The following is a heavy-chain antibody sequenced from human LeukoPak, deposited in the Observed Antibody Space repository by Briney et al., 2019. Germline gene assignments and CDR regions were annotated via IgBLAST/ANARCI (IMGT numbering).Heavy chain of an antibody. Sequence: PSETLSLTCTVSGYSISYGYYWGWIRQPPGKGLEWIGSIYHSGSTYCNPSLKSRVTISVDTSKNQFSLKLSSVTAADTAVYYCARGGRRRTDYWGQGTLVTVSS. CDR3: ARGGRRRTDY. CDR1: GYSISYGYY. CDR2: IYHSGST. D-gene: IGHD1-1*01. V-gene: IGHV4-38-2*02. J-gene: IGHJ4*02.